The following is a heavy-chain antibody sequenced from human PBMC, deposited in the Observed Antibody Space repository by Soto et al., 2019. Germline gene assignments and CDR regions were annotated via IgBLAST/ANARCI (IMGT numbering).Heavy chain of an antibody. J-gene: IGHJ6*03. CDR1: GFTFSSYA. CDR3: ANSPAAGWYFPYYYYMDV. D-gene: IGHD6-19*01. Sequence: GSLRLSCAASGFTFSSYAMSWVRQAPGKGLEWVSAISGSGGSTYYADSVKGRFTISRDNSKNTLYLQMNSLRAEDTAVYYCANSPAAGWYFPYYYYMDVWGKGTTVTVSS. CDR2: ISGSGGST. V-gene: IGHV3-23*01.